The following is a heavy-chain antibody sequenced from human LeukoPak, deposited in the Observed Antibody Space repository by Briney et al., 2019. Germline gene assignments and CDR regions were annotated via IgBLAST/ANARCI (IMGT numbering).Heavy chain of an antibody. CDR1: GGTFSSYA. Sequence: SVKVSCKASGGTFSSYAISWVRQAPGQGLEWMGGIIPIFGTANYAQKFQGRVTITTDESTSTAYMELSSLRSEDTAVYYCARYCSSTSCQRSGWFDPWSQGTLVTVSS. CDR2: IIPIFGTA. V-gene: IGHV1-69*05. J-gene: IGHJ5*02. D-gene: IGHD2-2*01. CDR3: ARYCSSTSCQRSGWFDP.